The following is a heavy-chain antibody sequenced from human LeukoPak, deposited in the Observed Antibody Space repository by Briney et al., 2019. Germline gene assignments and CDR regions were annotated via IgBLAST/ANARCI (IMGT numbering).Heavy chain of an antibody. V-gene: IGHV3-30*03. J-gene: IGHJ4*02. D-gene: IGHD6-19*01. CDR1: GFTFSSYG. Sequence: GGSLRLSCAASGFTFSSYGMHWVRQAPGKGLEWVAVISYDGSNKYYADSVKGRFTISRDNSKNTLYLQMNSLRAEDTAVYYCATGNSGYSYDSWRAVAGTFDYWGQGTLVTVSS. CDR3: ATGNSGYSYDSWRAVAGTFDY. CDR2: ISYDGSNK.